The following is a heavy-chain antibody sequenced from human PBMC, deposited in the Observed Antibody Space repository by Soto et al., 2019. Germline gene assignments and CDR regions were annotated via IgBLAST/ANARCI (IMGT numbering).Heavy chain of an antibody. V-gene: IGHV1-69*13. J-gene: IGHJ4*02. CDR3: ARGGGANRYYYDSSGN. CDR2: IIPIFGTA. D-gene: IGHD3-22*01. CDR1: GGTFSSYA. Sequence: ASVKVSCKASGGTFSSYAISWVRQAPGQGLEWMGGIIPIFGTANYAQKFQGRVTITADESTSTAYMELSSLRSEDTAVYYCARGGGANRYYYDSSGNWGQGTLVTVSS.